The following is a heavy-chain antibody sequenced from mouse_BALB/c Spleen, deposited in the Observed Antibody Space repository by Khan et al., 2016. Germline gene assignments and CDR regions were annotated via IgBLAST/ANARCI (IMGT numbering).Heavy chain of an antibody. J-gene: IGHJ2*01. CDR1: GYSFTGYN. D-gene: IGHD1-2*01. Sequence: VQLKQSGPELEKPGASVKISCKASGYSFTGYNMNWVKQIIGKSLEWIGNIDPYYGGTSYNQKFKGKATLTVDKSSSTAYMQLKSLTSEDSAGYYCVRNYGYGYFDYWGQGTTLTVSS. V-gene: IGHV1-39*01. CDR2: IDPYYGGT. CDR3: VRNYGYGYFDY.